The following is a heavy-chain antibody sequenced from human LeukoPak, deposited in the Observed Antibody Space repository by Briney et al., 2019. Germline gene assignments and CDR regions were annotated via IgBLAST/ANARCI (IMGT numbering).Heavy chain of an antibody. CDR1: GFTFSSYA. Sequence: GGSLRLSCAASGFTFSSYAMSWVRQAPGKWLGWVSAISGSGGSTYYADSVKGRFTISRDNSKNTLYLQMSSLRAEDTPVYYCAKGHFMVIDYWGQGTLVIVSS. J-gene: IGHJ4*02. D-gene: IGHD5-18*01. CDR3: AKGHFMVIDY. V-gene: IGHV3-23*01. CDR2: ISGSGGST.